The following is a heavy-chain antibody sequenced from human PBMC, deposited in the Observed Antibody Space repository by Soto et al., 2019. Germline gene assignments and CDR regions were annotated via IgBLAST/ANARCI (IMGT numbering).Heavy chain of an antibody. J-gene: IGHJ4*02. CDR1: GFTFGDYR. D-gene: IGHD3-3*01. Sequence: VQLVESGGGLVQPGGSLRLSCAASGFTFGDYRMHWVRQAPGKGLVGVSRITSDGSSTIYADSVKGRFTISRDNAKNTLYLQMNSLRAEDTAVYYCARAFGAEQGYWGQGTLVTVSS. V-gene: IGHV3-74*01. CDR2: ITSDGSST. CDR3: ARAFGAEQGY.